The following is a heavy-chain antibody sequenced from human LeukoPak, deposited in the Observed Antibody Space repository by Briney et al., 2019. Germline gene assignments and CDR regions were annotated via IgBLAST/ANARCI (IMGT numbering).Heavy chain of an antibody. V-gene: IGHV1-18*01. D-gene: IGHD2-15*01. Sequence: ASVKVSFKASGYTFTSYGISWVRQAPGQGLEWMGWISAYNGNTNYAQKLQGRVTMTTDTSTSTAYMELRSLRSDDTAVYYCARDCSGGSCYYYWGQGTLVTVSS. CDR3: ARDCSGGSCYYY. J-gene: IGHJ4*02. CDR1: GYTFTSYG. CDR2: ISAYNGNT.